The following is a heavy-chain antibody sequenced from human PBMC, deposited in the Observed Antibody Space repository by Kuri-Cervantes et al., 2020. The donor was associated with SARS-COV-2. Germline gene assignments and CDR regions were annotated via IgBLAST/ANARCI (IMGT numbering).Heavy chain of an antibody. CDR3: ARDRNTMIVVIINIDY. V-gene: IGHV3-30-3*01. CDR2: VSYDGSNK. CDR1: GFSFSHSA. Sequence: SLKISCAASGFSFSHSAVHWIRQAPCKGLEWVAIVSYDGSNKYYADSVKGRFTISRDNSKNTLYLQMDSLRTEDTAVYYCARDRNTMIVVIINIDYWGQGALVTVSS. D-gene: IGHD3-22*01. J-gene: IGHJ4*02.